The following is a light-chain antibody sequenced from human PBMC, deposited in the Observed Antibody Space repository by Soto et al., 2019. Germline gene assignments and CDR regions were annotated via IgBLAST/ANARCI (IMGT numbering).Light chain of an antibody. CDR1: QSVASN. CDR2: GAS. CDR3: QQYHNWPPQYT. J-gene: IGKJ2*01. Sequence: EIVMTQSPASLSVSPGDGATLSCWASQSVASNVAWYKQKPGQGPRLLINGASTRAAGVPARFSCSGYGTDFTLTISSLQSEDFEVYYCQQYHNWPPQYTFGQGTKLQIK. V-gene: IGKV3-15*01.